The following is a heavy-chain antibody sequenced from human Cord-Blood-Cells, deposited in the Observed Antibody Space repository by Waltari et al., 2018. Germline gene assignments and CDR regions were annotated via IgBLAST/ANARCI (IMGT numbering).Heavy chain of an antibody. J-gene: IGHJ3*02. CDR1: GFTFSSYA. D-gene: IGHD6-19*01. CDR2: ISGSGGST. CDR3: AKSPRIAVAGTDAFDI. Sequence: EVQLLESGGGLVQPGGSLRLSCAASGFTFSSYAMSWVRQAPGKGLEWVSAISGSGGSTYYADSVKGRFTISRDNSKNTLYLQMNSRRAEDTAVYYCAKSPRIAVAGTDAFDIWGQGTMVTVSS. V-gene: IGHV3-23*01.